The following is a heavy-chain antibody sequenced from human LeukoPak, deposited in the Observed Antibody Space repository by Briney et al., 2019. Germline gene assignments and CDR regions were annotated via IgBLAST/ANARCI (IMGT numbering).Heavy chain of an antibody. J-gene: IGHJ4*02. D-gene: IGHD3-22*01. CDR3: ARGGGTYYYDSSGYYHPY. CDR2: INRSGST. CDR1: GGSFSGYY. V-gene: IGHV4-34*01. Sequence: SETLSLTCAVYGGSFSGYYWSWIRQPPGKGLEWIGEINRSGSTNYNPSLKSRVTISVDTSKNQFSLKLSSVTAADTAVYYCARGGGTYYYDSSGYYHPYWGQGTLVTVSS.